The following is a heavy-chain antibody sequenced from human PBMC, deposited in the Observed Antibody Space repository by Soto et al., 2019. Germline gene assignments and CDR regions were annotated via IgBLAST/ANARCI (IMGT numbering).Heavy chain of an antibody. CDR2: MNPNSGNT. CDR3: ARGQSGYSSGWSPNDY. Sequence: QVQLVQSGAEVKKPGASVKVSCKASGYTFSSYEINWVRQATGQGLEWMGWMNPNSGNTGYAQKFQGRVTMTTNTSIRTAYMELSSLRSEDTAVYYCARGQSGYSSGWSPNDYWGQGTLVTVSS. D-gene: IGHD6-19*01. CDR1: GYTFSSYE. J-gene: IGHJ4*02. V-gene: IGHV1-8*01.